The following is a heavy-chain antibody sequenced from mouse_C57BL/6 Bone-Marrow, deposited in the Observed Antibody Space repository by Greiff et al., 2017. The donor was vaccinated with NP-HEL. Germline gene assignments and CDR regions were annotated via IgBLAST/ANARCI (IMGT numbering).Heavy chain of an antibody. CDR3: ASPAVYYYGSRAFDY. J-gene: IGHJ2*01. CDR1: GYTFTSYG. V-gene: IGHV1-53*01. D-gene: IGHD1-1*01. CDR2: INPSNGGT. Sequence: QVQLQQSGTELVKPGASVKLSCKASGYTFTSYGMPWVKQRPGQGLEWIGNINPSNGGTNYNEKFKSKATLTVDKSSSTAYMQLSSLTSEDSAVFYCASPAVYYYGSRAFDYWGQGTTLTVSA.